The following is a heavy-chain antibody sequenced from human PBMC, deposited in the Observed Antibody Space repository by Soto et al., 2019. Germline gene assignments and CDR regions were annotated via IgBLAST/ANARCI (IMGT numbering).Heavy chain of an antibody. Sequence: GGSLRLSCVASGYTFNSHEMSWVRQAPGKGLEWISSISGSGTTNYAESVKGRFTISRDNAHKSLFLEMKDLRVEDTAVYYCARGGIHWGQGTLVTASS. CDR2: ISGSGTT. D-gene: IGHD3-16*01. CDR1: GYTFNSHE. CDR3: ARGGIH. V-gene: IGHV3-48*03. J-gene: IGHJ1*01.